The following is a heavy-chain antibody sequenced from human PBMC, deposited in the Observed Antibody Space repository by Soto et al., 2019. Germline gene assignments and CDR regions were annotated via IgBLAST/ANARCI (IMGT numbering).Heavy chain of an antibody. CDR1: GFSLSTGGMG. CDR2: IYWDGDR. V-gene: IGHV2-5*02. D-gene: IGHD2-21*02. J-gene: IGHJ6*02. Sequence: SGPTLVNPTQTLTLTCTFSGFSLSTGGMGVGWIRQPPGKALEWLALIYWDGDRRYSPSLMNRLTIAKDTSKNQVVLTMTNMGRVDTATYCVHSRCGGDCLQSYSSHYYYGMDIWGQGTTVTVSS. CDR3: VHSRCGGDCLQSYSSHYYYGMDI.